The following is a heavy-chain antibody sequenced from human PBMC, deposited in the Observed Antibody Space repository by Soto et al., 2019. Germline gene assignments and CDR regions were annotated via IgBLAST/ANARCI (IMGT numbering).Heavy chain of an antibody. D-gene: IGHD3-9*01. V-gene: IGHV4-59*11. Sequence: LSYSVFEGNSVDLYGSRIIKKPRKGLEWSGYIYYSGSTNYNPSLKSRVTISVDTSKNQFSLKLSSVTAADTAVYYCARGIVYDFILSGYYRMARFSLGLDISAQGTIGTV. CDR1: EGNSVDLY. CDR2: IYYSGST. CDR3: ARGIVYDFILSGYYRMARFSLGLDI. J-gene: IGHJ3*02.